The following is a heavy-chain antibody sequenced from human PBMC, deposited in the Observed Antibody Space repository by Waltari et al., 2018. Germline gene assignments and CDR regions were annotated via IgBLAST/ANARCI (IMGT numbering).Heavy chain of an antibody. Sequence: EVQLVESGGGLVQPGGSLRLSCAASGFTFSSYWMHWVRHAPGKGLVWVSRINTDGSSTSDADSVKGRFTISRDNAKNTLYLQMNSLRAEDTAVYYCASSLFSRWFRSDAFDIWGQGTMVTVSS. CDR2: INTDGSST. CDR1: GFTFSSYW. CDR3: ASSLFSRWFRSDAFDI. D-gene: IGHD2-15*01. V-gene: IGHV3-74*01. J-gene: IGHJ3*02.